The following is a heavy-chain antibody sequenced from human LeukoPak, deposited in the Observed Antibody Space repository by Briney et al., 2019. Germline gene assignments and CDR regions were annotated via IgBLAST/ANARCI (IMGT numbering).Heavy chain of an antibody. V-gene: IGHV1-2*02. CDR1: GYTFTGYY. D-gene: IGHD3-16*02. CDR2: INPNGGGT. CDR3: AGGFYYDYIWGSYRPDVFDI. Sequence: ASVKVSCKASGYTFTGYYIHWIRQAPGQGLEWMGWINPNGGGTNYAQKFQGRVTMTRDTSISTAYMELGRLRSYDTAVYYCAGGFYYDYIWGSYRPDVFDIWGQGTMVTV. J-gene: IGHJ3*02.